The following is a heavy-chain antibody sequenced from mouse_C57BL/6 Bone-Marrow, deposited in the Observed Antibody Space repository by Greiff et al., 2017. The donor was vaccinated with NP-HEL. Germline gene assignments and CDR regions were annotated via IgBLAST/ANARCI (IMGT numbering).Heavy chain of an antibody. Sequence: QVQLQQSGPGLVQPSQSLSITCTVSGFSLTSYGVHWVRQSPGKGLEWLGVIWSGGSTDYNAAFISRLSISKDNSKSQVFFKMNSLQADDTAIYYCARGITTVVAPWYFDVWGTGTTVTVSS. V-gene: IGHV2-2*01. CDR1: GFSLTSYG. CDR2: IWSGGST. D-gene: IGHD1-1*01. CDR3: ARGITTVVAPWYFDV. J-gene: IGHJ1*03.